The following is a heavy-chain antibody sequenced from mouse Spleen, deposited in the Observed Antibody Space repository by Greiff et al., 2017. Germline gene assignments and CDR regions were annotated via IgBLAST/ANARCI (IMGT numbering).Heavy chain of an antibody. CDR1: GYTFTSYW. J-gene: IGHJ2*01. V-gene: IGHV1-59*01. CDR2: IDPSDSYT. Sequence: QVQLQQPGAELVRPGTSVKLSCKASGYTFTSYWMHWVKQRPGQGLEWIGVIDPSDSYTNYNQKFKGKATLTVDTSSSTAYMQLSSLTSEDSAVYYCARLGRGGYWGQGTTLTVSS. CDR3: ARLGRGGY. D-gene: IGHD4-1*01.